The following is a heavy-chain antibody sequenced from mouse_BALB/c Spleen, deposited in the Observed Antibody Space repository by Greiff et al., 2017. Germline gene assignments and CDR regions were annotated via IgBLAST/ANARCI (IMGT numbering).Heavy chain of an antibody. V-gene: IGHV1S81*02. Sequence: QVQLQQPGAELVKPGASVKLSCKASGYTFTSYYIYWVKQRPGQGLEWIGGINPSNGGTNFNEKFKSKATLTVDKSSSTAYMQLSSLTSEDSAVYYCTRDGPFDYWGQGTTLTVSS. CDR2: INPSNGGT. J-gene: IGHJ2*01. CDR3: TRDGPFDY. D-gene: IGHD2-3*01. CDR1: GYTFTSYY.